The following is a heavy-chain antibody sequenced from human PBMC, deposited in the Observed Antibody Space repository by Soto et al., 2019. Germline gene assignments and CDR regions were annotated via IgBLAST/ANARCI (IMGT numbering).Heavy chain of an antibody. CDR3: ARDCGGDCYRNFDY. V-gene: IGHV4-30-4*01. Sequence: SETLSLTCTVSGGSSSSGDYYWSWIRQPPGKGLEWIGYIYYSGSTYYNPSLKSRVTISVDTSKNQFSLKLSSVTAADTAVYYCARDCGGDCYRNFDYWGQGTLVTVSS. CDR2: IYYSGST. D-gene: IGHD2-21*02. J-gene: IGHJ4*02. CDR1: GGSSSSGDYY.